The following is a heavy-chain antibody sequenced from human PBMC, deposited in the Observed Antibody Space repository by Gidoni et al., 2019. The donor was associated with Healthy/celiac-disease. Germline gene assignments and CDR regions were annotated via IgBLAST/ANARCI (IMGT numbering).Heavy chain of an antibody. Sequence: SGYTFTSYGIIWVRQAPGQGLEWMGWISAYNGNTNYAQKLQGRVTMTTDTSTSTAYMELRSLRSDDTAVYYCARGGPYCSSTSCSHRGTGDYWGQGTLVTVSS. CDR3: ARGGPYCSSTSCSHRGTGDY. CDR1: GYTFTSYG. J-gene: IGHJ4*02. CDR2: ISAYNGNT. V-gene: IGHV1-18*01. D-gene: IGHD2-2*01.